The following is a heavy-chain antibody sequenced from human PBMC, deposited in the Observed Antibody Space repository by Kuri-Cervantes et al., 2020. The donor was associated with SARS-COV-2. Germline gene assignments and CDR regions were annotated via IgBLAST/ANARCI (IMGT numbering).Heavy chain of an antibody. CDR1: GFSLSTSGVG. V-gene: IGHV2-70*11. CDR2: IDWDDDK. D-gene: IGHD6-6*01. CDR3: ARSTNPSSSGNWFDP. J-gene: IGHJ5*02. Sequence: SGPTLVKPTQTLTLTCTFSGFSLSTSGVGVGWIRQPPGKALEWLARIDWDDDKYYSTSLKTRLTIPKDTSKNQVVLTMTNMDPVDTATYYCARSTNPSSSGNWFDPWGQGTLVTVSS.